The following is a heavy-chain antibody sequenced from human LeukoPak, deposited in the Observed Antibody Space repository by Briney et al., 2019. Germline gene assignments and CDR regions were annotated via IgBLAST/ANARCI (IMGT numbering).Heavy chain of an antibody. CDR2: INHSGST. Sequence: SETLSLTCAVYGGSFSGYYWSWIRQPPGKGLEWIGEINHSGSTNYNPSLKSRVTISVDTSKNQFSLKLSSVTAADTAVYYCARTSTVTTSCFDYWGQGTLVTVSS. D-gene: IGHD4-17*01. J-gene: IGHJ4*02. V-gene: IGHV4-34*01. CDR3: ARTSTVTTSCFDY. CDR1: GGSFSGYY.